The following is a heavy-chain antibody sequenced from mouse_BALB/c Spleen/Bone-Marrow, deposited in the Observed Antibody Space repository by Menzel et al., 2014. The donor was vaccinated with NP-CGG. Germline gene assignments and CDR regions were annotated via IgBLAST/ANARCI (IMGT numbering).Heavy chain of an antibody. CDR3: VKDGNPFDC. V-gene: IGHV1S82*01. J-gene: IGHJ2*02. CDR1: GYSFTNYW. CDR2: IQPSDSVT. D-gene: IGHD2-1*01. Sequence: VQLQQSGVELVRPGDSVKQSCKAAGYSFTNYWMKWVKQRPRHGPERIGMIQPSDSVTRLNQNFKYKATLTFDKSSSTAYMQLNSPTSEDSAVYYCVKDGNPFDCWGQGTSLTVSS.